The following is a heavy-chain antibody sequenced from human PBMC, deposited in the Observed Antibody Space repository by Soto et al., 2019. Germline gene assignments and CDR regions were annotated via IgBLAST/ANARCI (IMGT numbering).Heavy chain of an antibody. CDR1: GFTFVDYA. CDR2: ISWNSGSI. V-gene: IGHV3-9*01. CDR3: AKDHGGGTYFFYTYMDV. J-gene: IGHJ6*03. D-gene: IGHD3-16*01. Sequence: EVQLVEFGGGLIQPGRSLRLSCAASGFTFVDYAMHWVRQPPGKGLEWVSTISWNSGSISYADSVRGRFTISRDNAKNALYLQMNSLRVEDTALYYCAKDHGGGTYFFYTYMDVWGKGTTVTVS.